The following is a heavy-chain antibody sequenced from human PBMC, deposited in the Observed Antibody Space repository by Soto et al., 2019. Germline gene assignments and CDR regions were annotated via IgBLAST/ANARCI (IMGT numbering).Heavy chain of an antibody. CDR2: IYYSGST. D-gene: IGHD5-12*01. J-gene: IGHJ5*02. CDR1: GGSISSYY. V-gene: IGHV4-59*01. Sequence: SETLSLTCTVSGGSISSYYWSWIRQPPGKGLEWIGYIYYSGSTNYNPSLKSRVTISVDTSKNQFSLKLSSVTAADTAVYYCARDSGYAGNWFDPWGQGTLVTVSS. CDR3: ARDSGYAGNWFDP.